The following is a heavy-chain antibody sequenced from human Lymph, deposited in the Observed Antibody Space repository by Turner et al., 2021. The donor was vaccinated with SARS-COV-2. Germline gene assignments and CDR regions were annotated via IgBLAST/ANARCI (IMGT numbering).Heavy chain of an antibody. V-gene: IGHV1-24*01. J-gene: IGHJ6*02. CDR1: GYTLTELS. CDR2: FDPEDGEI. D-gene: IGHD2-15*01. CDR3: ATVLCTGSSCYYYGMDV. Sequence: QVQLVQSGAEVKKPGASVKVSCKVSGYTLTELSMHWVRQAPGKGLEWMGGFDPEDGEIIYAQKFQGRVTMTEDTSTDTAHMELSSLRSEDTAVYYCATVLCTGSSCYYYGMDVWGQGTTVTVSS.